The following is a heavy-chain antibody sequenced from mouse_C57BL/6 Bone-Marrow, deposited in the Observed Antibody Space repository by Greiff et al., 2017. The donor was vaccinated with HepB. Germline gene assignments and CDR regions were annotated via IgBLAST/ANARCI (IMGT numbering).Heavy chain of an antibody. Sequence: VQVVESGAELVKPGASVKISCKASGYAFSSYWMNWVKQRPGKGLEWIGQIYPGDGDTNYNGKFKGKATLTADKSSSTAYMQLSSLTSEDSAVYFCARWPADWYFDVWGTGTTVTVSS. V-gene: IGHV1-80*01. CDR1: GYAFSSYW. J-gene: IGHJ1*03. CDR3: ARWPADWYFDV. CDR2: IYPGDGDT.